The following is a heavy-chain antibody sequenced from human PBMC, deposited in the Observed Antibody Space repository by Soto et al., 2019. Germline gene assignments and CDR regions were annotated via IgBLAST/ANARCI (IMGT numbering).Heavy chain of an antibody. CDR3: ARDLNRGTVFDP. CDR1: GGSISSYY. J-gene: IGHJ5*02. V-gene: IGHV4-59*01. Sequence: SETLSLTCTVSGGSISSYYCSWIRQPPGKGLEWIGYIYYSGSTNYNPSLKSRVTISVDTSKNQFSLKLSSVTAADTAVYYCARDLNRGTVFDPWGQGTLVTVSS. D-gene: IGHD2-15*01. CDR2: IYYSGST.